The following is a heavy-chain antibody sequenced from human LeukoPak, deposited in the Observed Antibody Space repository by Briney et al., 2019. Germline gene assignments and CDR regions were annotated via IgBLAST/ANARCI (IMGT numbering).Heavy chain of an antibody. V-gene: IGHV4-59*01. J-gene: IGHJ5*02. Sequence: KPSETLSLTCTVSGGSISSYYWSWIRQPPGKGLDYIGYIYYTGNTNYNPSLKSRVTISVDTSKNQFSLKLSAVTAADTAVYYCARGRGGGGTSNNWFDPWGQGTHVIVSS. CDR3: ARGRGGGGTSNNWFDP. D-gene: IGHD2-15*01. CDR1: GGSISSYY. CDR2: IYYTGNT.